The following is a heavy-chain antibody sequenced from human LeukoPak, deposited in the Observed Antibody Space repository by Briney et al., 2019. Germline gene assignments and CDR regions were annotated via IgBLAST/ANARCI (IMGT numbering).Heavy chain of an antibody. D-gene: IGHD4-23*01. CDR2: PYYRSNWYN. V-gene: IGHV6-1*01. CDR1: GDSVSSNSAP. CDR3: ARESYSVSNSLFDY. Sequence: SQTLSLTCAISGDSVSSNSAPWNYIRHSPSRTLEWLGRPYYRSNWYNDFALSVKSQITINPDTSKNQLSLQLNSLTPDDTALYDCARESYSVSNSLFDYWGQGNLVSISS. J-gene: IGHJ4*02.